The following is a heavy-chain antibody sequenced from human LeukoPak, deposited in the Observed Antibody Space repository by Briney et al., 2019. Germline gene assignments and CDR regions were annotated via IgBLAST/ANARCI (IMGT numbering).Heavy chain of an antibody. CDR2: IYYSGST. J-gene: IGHJ4*02. V-gene: IGHV4-39*01. Sequence: SETLSLTCTVSGGSISSSSYYWGWIRQPPGKGLEWIGSIYYSGSTYYNPSLKSRATISVDTSKNQFSLKLSSVTAADTAVYYCAGTGYYYDSSGYGDDYWGQGTLVTVSS. CDR1: GGSISSSSYY. CDR3: AGTGYYYDSSGYGDDY. D-gene: IGHD3-22*01.